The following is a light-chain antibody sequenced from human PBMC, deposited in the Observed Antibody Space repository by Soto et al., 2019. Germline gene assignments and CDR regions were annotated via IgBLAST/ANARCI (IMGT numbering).Light chain of an antibody. Sequence: EIELTQSPGTLSLSPKKKATLSCRARQSARSSYLAWYQQKPGQALRLLIYDASSRATGVPDRFSGSGSGTDFTLTISGLEPEDFAVYCCQQYGSSPWTFGQGTKVDIK. CDR3: QQYGSSPWT. CDR1: QSARSSY. V-gene: IGKV3-20*01. J-gene: IGKJ1*01. CDR2: DAS.